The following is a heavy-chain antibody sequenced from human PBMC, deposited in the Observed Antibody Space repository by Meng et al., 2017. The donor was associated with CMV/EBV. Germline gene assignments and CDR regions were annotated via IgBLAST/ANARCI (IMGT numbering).Heavy chain of an antibody. D-gene: IGHD3-16*01. V-gene: IGHV4-4*07. CDR1: GASIKNYN. CDR3: AGSRPGGGACDY. J-gene: IGHJ4*02. Sequence: VPIHEPGPGMVKPSDTLSLTRPVPGASIKNYNWNWVRQPAGQGLEWIGLIQVIGHTVYNPSLKSRVTVSLDASKSQFSLTLNSVTAADTATYYCAGSRPGGGACDYWGQGILVTVSS. CDR2: IQVIGHT.